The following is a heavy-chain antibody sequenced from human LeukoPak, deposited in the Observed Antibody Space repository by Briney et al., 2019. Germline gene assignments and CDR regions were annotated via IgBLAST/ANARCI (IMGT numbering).Heavy chain of an antibody. D-gene: IGHD1-1*01. J-gene: IGHJ4*02. CDR3: ARKATAVDY. Sequence: GGSLRLSCAASGFTFSSYAMSWVRQAPGKGLEWVSAIRDSGGSTYYADSVKGRFTISRDNAKNSLYLQMNSLRADDTAVYYCARKATAVDYWGQGTLVTVSS. V-gene: IGHV3-23*01. CDR1: GFTFSSYA. CDR2: IRDSGGST.